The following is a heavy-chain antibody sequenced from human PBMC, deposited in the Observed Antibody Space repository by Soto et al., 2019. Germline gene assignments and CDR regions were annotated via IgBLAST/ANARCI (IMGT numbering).Heavy chain of an antibody. D-gene: IGHD5-12*01. CDR3: ARAGRDGYHHDY. J-gene: IGHJ4*02. V-gene: IGHV4-38-2*01. CDR2: IYHSGST. CDR1: GYSISSGYY. Sequence: PSETLSLTCAVSGYSISSGYYWGWIRQPPGKGLEWIGSIYHSGSTYYNPSLKSRVTISVDTSKNQFSLKLSSVTAADTAVYYCARAGRDGYHHDYWGQGNLVTVSS.